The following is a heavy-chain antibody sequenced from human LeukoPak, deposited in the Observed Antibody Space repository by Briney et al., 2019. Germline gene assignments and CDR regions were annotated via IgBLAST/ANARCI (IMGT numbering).Heavy chain of an antibody. CDR1: GGSLSSSSHY. CDR2: IYYSGST. D-gene: IGHD5-18*01. J-gene: IGHJ6*03. Sequence: SETLSLTCTVSGGSLSSSSHYWGWIRQPPGKGLEWIGSIYYSGSTYYNPSLKSRVTISVDTSKNQFSLKLSSVTAADTAVYYCARRGYSSSYYYYYMDVWGKGTTVTVSS. CDR3: ARRGYSSSYYYYYMDV. V-gene: IGHV4-39*01.